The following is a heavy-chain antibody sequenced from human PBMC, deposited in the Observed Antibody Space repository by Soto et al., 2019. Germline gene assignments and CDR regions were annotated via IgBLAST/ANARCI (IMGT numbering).Heavy chain of an antibody. J-gene: IGHJ4*02. CDR3: AKREGNTYGLFH. CDR1: GFSFSSYW. CDR2: IKTDGSST. D-gene: IGHD5-18*01. Sequence: EVQLVESGGGLVQPGGSPRLSCAASGFSFSSYWIHWVRQAPGKGLVWVSRIKTDGSSTDYADSVKGRFTISRDNAKNTLYLQMNSLRAEDTAVYYCAKREGNTYGLFHWGQGTLVTVSS. V-gene: IGHV3-74*01.